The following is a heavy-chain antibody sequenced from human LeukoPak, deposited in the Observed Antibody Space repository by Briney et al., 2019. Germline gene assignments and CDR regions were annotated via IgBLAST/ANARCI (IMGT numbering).Heavy chain of an antibody. V-gene: IGHV3-30-3*01. CDR3: ARESYSSSWYLGGYFDY. CDR2: ISYDGSNK. J-gene: IGHJ4*02. CDR1: GFTFSSYA. Sequence: GRSLRLSCAASGFTFSSYAMHWVRQAPGKGLEWVAVISYDGSNKHYADSVKGRFTISRDNSKNTLYLQMNSLRAEDTAVYYCARESYSSSWYLGGYFDYWGQGTLVTVSS. D-gene: IGHD6-13*01.